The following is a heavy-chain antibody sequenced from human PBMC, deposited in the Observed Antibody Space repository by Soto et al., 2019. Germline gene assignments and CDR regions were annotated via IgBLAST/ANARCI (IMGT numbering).Heavy chain of an antibody. CDR3: ARDLSSAFCSSTSCYSDLLSWFDP. D-gene: IGHD2-2*01. J-gene: IGHJ5*02. Sequence: GGSLRLSCAASGFTFSSYGMHWVRQAPGKGLEWVAVIWYDGSNKYYADSVKGRFTISRDNSKNTVYLQMNSLRAEDTAVYYCARDLSSAFCSSTSCYSDLLSWFDPWGQGTLVTVSS. V-gene: IGHV3-33*01. CDR2: IWYDGSNK. CDR1: GFTFSSYG.